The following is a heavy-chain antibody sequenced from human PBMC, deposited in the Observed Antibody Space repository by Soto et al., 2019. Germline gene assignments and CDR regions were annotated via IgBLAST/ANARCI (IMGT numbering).Heavy chain of an antibody. CDR3: AATSRGYSGYDPFTYFDY. J-gene: IGHJ4*02. Sequence: QVRLVQSGAEVKKPGSSVKVSCKASGGTFSSYAISWVRQAPGQGLEWMGGIIPIFGTANYAQKFQGRVTITADESTSTAYMELSSLRSEDTAVYYCAATSRGYSGYDPFTYFDYWGQGTLVTVSS. CDR1: GGTFSSYA. CDR2: IIPIFGTA. V-gene: IGHV1-69*01. D-gene: IGHD5-12*01.